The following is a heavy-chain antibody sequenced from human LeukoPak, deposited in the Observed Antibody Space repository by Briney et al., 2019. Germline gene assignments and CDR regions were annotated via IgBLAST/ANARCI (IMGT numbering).Heavy chain of an antibody. V-gene: IGHV3-73*01. CDR1: GSTFSGSA. J-gene: IGHJ4*02. Sequence: GGSLRLSCAASGSTFSGSAMHWVRQASGKGLEWVGRIRSKANSYATAYAASVKGRFTISRDDSKNTAYLQMNSLKTEDTAVYYCTSLRGGITMVRGVMNWGQGTLVTVSS. D-gene: IGHD3-10*01. CDR2: IRSKANSYAT. CDR3: TSLRGGITMVRGVMN.